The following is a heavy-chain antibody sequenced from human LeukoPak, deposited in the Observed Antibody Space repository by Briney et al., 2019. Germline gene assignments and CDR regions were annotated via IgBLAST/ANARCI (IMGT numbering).Heavy chain of an antibody. CDR3: ARTRTRGEDY. D-gene: IGHD1-1*01. CDR1: GDSISSYY. J-gene: IGHJ4*02. V-gene: IGHV4-59*08. CDR2: IYYSGST. Sequence: SETLSLTCTVSGDSISSYYWSWIRQPPGKGLEWIGYIYYSGSTNYNPSLKSRVTISVDTSKNQFSLKLSSVTAADTAVYYCARTRTRGEDYWGQGTLVTVSS.